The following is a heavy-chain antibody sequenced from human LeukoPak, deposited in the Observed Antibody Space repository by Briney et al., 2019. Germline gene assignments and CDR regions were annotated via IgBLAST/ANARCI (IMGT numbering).Heavy chain of an antibody. CDR2: ISSSGNTI. CDR1: GFTFSSYS. Sequence: GGSLRLSCAASGFTFSSYSMNWVRQAPGKGLEWVSYISSSGNTIYDADSVKGRFTISRDNGKNSLYLQMNSLRDEDTAVYYCARRGGSSSKAWGGGLLDYWGQGALVTVSS. J-gene: IGHJ4*02. V-gene: IGHV3-48*02. CDR3: ARRGGSSSKAWGGGLLDY. D-gene: IGHD3-16*01.